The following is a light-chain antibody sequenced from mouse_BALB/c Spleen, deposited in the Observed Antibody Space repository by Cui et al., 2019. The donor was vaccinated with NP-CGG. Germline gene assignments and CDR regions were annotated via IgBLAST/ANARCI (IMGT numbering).Light chain of an antibody. J-gene: IGLJ1*01. CDR2: GTN. V-gene: IGLV1*01. Sequence: QAVVTQESALTTSPGETVTLTCRSSTGAVTTSNYANWVQEKPDHLFTGLIGGTNNRAPGVPARFSGPLIGDKAALTITGAQTEDEAIYFCALWYSNHWVFGGGTTLTVL. CDR3: ALWYSNHWV. CDR1: TGAVTTSNY.